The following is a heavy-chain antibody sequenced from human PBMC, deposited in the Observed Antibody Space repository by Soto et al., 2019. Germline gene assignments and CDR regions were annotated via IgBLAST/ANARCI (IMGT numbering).Heavy chain of an antibody. J-gene: IGHJ4*02. V-gene: IGHV4-31*03. CDR3: ARDRGDGYNSVDY. CDR2: IYYSGST. CDR1: GGSISSGGYY. D-gene: IGHD1-1*01. Sequence: SETLSLTCTVSGGSISSGGYYWSWIRQHPGKGLEWIGYIYYSGSTYYNPSLKSRVTISVDTSKNQFSLKLSSVTAADTAVYYCARDRGDGYNSVDYWGQGTLVTVSS.